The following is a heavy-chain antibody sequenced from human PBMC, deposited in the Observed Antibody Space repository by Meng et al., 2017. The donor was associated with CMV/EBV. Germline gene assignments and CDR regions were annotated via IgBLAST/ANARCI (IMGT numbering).Heavy chain of an antibody. CDR1: GGTFGSYA. CDR2: IIPIFGTA. Sequence: SVKVSCKASGGTFGSYAISWVRQAPGQGLEWMGGIIPIFGTANYAQKFQGRVTITTDESTSTAYMELSSLRSEDTAVYYCARGARGIVVVPAAPLDYWGQGTLVTVSS. V-gene: IGHV1-69*05. J-gene: IGHJ4*02. CDR3: ARGARGIVVVPAAPLDY. D-gene: IGHD2-2*01.